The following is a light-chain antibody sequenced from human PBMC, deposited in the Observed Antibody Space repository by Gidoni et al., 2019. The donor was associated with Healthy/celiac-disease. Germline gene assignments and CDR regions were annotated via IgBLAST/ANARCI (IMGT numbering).Light chain of an antibody. Sequence: EIVLTQSPATLSLSPGERATLSCRASQSVSSYLAWYQQKPGQAPRLLIYDASNRATGIPARFSGSGSGTDFTLTISSLKPEDFAVYYCQQRSKALTFXGXTKVXIK. CDR2: DAS. J-gene: IGKJ4*01. CDR1: QSVSSY. CDR3: QQRSKALT. V-gene: IGKV3-11*01.